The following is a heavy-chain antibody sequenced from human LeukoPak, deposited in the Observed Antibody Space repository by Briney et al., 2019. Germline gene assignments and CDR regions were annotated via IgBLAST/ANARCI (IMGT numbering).Heavy chain of an antibody. CDR1: GFTFSNYW. J-gene: IGHJ4*02. V-gene: IGHV3-7*01. CDR2: IKQDGGEK. D-gene: IGHD1-26*01. Sequence: GGSLRLSCAASGFTFSNYWMSWVRQAPGKGLEWVANIKQDGGEKYYVVSVEGRFTISRDNAKSSLYLQMNSLRAEDTAVYYCARDKIVGATNLDYGGQGTLVTVSS. CDR3: ARDKIVGATNLDY.